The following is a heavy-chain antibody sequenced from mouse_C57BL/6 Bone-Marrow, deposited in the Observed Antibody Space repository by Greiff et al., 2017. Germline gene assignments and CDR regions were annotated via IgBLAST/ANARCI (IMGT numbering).Heavy chain of an antibody. CDR3: ARRDYYYGSGAMDY. J-gene: IGHJ4*01. CDR1: GYTFTSYW. D-gene: IGHD1-1*01. Sequence: QVQLQQPGAELVKPGASVKMSCKASGYTFTSYWITWVKQRPGQGLEWIGDIYPGSGSTNYNEKFKSKATLTVDTSSSTAYMQLSSLTSEDSAVYYCARRDYYYGSGAMDYWGQGTSVTVSS. V-gene: IGHV1-55*01. CDR2: IYPGSGST.